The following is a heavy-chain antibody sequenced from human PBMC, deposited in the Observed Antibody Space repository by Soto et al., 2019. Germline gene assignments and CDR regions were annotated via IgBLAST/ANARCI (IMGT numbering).Heavy chain of an antibody. J-gene: IGHJ5*02. CDR3: ARSVDP. CDR2: INHSGTT. Sequence: SETLSLTCAVYGGSFSGYYWSWIRQPPGKGLEWIGEINHSGTTYYNPSLKSRVTISVDTSKNQFSLKLSSVTAADTAVYYCARSVDPWGQGTLVTVSS. CDR1: GGSFSGYY. V-gene: IGHV4-34*09.